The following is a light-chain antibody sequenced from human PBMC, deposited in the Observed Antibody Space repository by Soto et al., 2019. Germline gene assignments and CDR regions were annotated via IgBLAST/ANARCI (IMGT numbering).Light chain of an antibody. J-gene: IGKJ1*01. Sequence: EIVMTQSPAILSVSPGERATLSCRAGQSVSNNLVWYQQKPGQAPRLLIHGASTRATGVPARFSGSGSGTEFTLTISSLQSEDFAVYYCQQFNNWPPVTFGQGTKVDIK. CDR3: QQFNNWPPVT. CDR1: QSVSNN. V-gene: IGKV3-15*01. CDR2: GAS.